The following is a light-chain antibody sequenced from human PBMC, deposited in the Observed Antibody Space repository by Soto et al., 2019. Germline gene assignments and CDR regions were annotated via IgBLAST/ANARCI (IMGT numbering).Light chain of an antibody. V-gene: IGKV3-15*01. Sequence: EIVMTQSPATLSVSPGERATLSCRASQSVSSNLAWYQQKPGQPPSLLIYGASTRATGIPARFRGSGSGTEFALTITSLQSEDFAVYYCQQYNNWPLTFGQGTKVEI. CDR2: GAS. J-gene: IGKJ1*01. CDR3: QQYNNWPLT. CDR1: QSVSSN.